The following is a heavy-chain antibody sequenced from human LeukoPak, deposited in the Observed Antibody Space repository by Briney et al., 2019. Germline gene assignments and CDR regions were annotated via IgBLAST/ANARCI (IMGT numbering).Heavy chain of an antibody. J-gene: IGHJ4*02. D-gene: IGHD6-13*01. V-gene: IGHV1-69*13. CDR2: IIPIFGTA. CDR3: ARDHGVAAAGTGFDY. Sequence: SVKVSCKASGGTFISYAISWVRQAPGQGLEWMGGIIPIFGTANYAQKFQGRVTITADESTSTAYMELSSLRSEDTAVYYCARDHGVAAAGTGFDYWGQGTLVTVSS. CDR1: GGTFISYA.